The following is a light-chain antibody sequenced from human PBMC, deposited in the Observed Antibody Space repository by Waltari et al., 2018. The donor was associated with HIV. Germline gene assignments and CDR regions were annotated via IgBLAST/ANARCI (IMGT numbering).Light chain of an antibody. CDR1: GSNPGSNT. CDR2: KND. CDR3: AAWDDSLNGPNWV. V-gene: IGLV1-44*01. J-gene: IGLJ3*02. Sequence: QSVLSQPPSASDTPGQAGTIACSASGSNPGSNTRYWLHQFPGTAPKVLIYKNDQRPSGVADRFSGSKSGTSASLAISGLQSEDEADYYCAAWDDSLNGPNWVFGGGTKLTVL.